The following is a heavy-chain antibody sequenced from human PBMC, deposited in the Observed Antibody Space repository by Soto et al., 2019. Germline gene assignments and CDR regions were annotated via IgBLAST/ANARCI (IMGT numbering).Heavy chain of an antibody. CDR3: ARHGLDDYGDWGWDGFDI. J-gene: IGHJ3*02. Sequence: QVQLQESGPGLVKSSETLSLTCSVSDGSIRSYYWSWIRQPPGKGLEWIGYIHYSGSTSYNPSLRSRVTISVDMSKSQFSLRLNSVTAADTAVYYCARHGLDDYGDWGWDGFDIWGQGTMVTVSS. D-gene: IGHD4-17*01. V-gene: IGHV4-59*08. CDR1: DGSIRSYY. CDR2: IHYSGST.